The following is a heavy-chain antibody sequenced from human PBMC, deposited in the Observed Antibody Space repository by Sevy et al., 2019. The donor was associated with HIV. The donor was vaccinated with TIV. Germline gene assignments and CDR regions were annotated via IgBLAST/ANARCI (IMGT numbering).Heavy chain of an antibody. Sequence: SGSLRLSCAASGFTFTSYAMSWVRQTPGKGLEGVSGLSGGGGSPLYADSVKGRFTISRDNSKNTLYLQMNSLRAEDTALYYCSKDRIWELGDAFDIWGQGTMVIVSS. CDR3: SKDRIWELGDAFDI. D-gene: IGHD1-26*01. V-gene: IGHV3-23*01. J-gene: IGHJ3*02. CDR1: GFTFTSYA. CDR2: LSGGGGSP.